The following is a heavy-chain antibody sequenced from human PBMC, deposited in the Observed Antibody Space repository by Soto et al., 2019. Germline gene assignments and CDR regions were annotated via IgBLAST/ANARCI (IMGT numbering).Heavy chain of an antibody. V-gene: IGHV3-53*01. D-gene: IGHD2-15*01. CDR3: ARSYCSGGSCYSSPYYFDY. Sequence: GSLRLSGAASGFTVSSNYMSGVRQAAGKGLEWVSVIYSGGSTYYADSVKGRFTISRDNSKNTLYLQMNSLSAEDTAVYYCARSYCSGGSCYSSPYYFDYWGQGTLVTVSS. CDR2: IYSGGST. J-gene: IGHJ4*02. CDR1: GFTVSSNY.